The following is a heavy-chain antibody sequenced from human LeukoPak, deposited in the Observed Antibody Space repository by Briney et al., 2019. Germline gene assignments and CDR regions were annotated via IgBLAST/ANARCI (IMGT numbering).Heavy chain of an antibody. D-gene: IGHD3-10*01. V-gene: IGHV3-23*01. Sequence: GGSLRLSCAASGFTFSTYAMSWVRQARGKGLEWVSAITGSADRTHYADSVKGRFTISRDNSKNIVYLQMNSLRAKDTAVYFCARPQVVVLNPFDYWGQGTLVTVSS. CDR1: GFTFSTYA. J-gene: IGHJ4*02. CDR3: ARPQVVVLNPFDY. CDR2: ITGSADRT.